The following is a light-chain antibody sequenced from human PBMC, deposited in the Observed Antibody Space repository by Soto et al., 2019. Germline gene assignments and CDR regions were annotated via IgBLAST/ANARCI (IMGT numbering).Light chain of an antibody. J-gene: IGLJ2*01. CDR2: DVN. Sequence: LTQPASVSGSPGQSLTISCTGTSSDIGAYNFVSWYQQHPGKAPKLMLYDVNIRPSGVSNRFSGSKSGNTASPTISGLQAEDEADYYCTSWTTSTTMIFGGGTKVTVL. CDR1: SSDIGAYNF. V-gene: IGLV2-14*03. CDR3: TSWTTSTTMI.